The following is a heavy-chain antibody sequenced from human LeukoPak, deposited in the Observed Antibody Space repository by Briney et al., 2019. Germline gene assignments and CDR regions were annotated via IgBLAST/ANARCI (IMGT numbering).Heavy chain of an antibody. J-gene: IGHJ4*02. V-gene: IGHV4-59*01. CDR1: GASISSSY. Sequence: SETLSLTCTVSGASISSSYWSWIRQSPGKELEWIGYIYYSGSTNYNPSLKSRVTMSIDTSKNQFSLRLSSVTAADTAVYYCARGYFDSSGYSNPFDLWGQGALVTVSS. D-gene: IGHD3-22*01. CDR3: ARGYFDSSGYSNPFDL. CDR2: IYYSGST.